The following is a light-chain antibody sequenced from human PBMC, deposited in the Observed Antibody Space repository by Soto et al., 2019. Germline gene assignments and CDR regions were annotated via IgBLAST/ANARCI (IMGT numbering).Light chain of an antibody. CDR1: QTIDSW. Sequence: DIQMTQSPSSLSASVGDRVTITCRASQTIDSWVAWYQQKPGKAPKLLVYDATSLESGAPSRFSASGSGTEFSLTINSLQADDFATYYCQQYHIYSWTFGQGTKGDIK. CDR2: DAT. J-gene: IGKJ1*01. CDR3: QQYHIYSWT. V-gene: IGKV1-5*01.